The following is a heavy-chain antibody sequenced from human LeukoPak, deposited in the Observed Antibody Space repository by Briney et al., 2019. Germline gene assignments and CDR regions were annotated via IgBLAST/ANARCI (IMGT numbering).Heavy chain of an antibody. J-gene: IGHJ5*02. Sequence: ASVKVSCKASGYTFTGYFLHWVRQAPGQGLEWMGCIIPNSGGTNYTQKFQGRVTMTRDTSISTAYMELSRLRTDDTAVYYCARERRGSIAVAGRFDPWGQGTLVTVSS. D-gene: IGHD6-19*01. CDR1: GYTFTGYF. V-gene: IGHV1-2*02. CDR2: IIPNSGGT. CDR3: ARERRGSIAVAGRFDP.